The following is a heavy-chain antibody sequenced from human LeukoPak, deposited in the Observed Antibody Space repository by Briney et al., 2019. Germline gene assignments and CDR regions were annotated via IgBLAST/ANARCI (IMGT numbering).Heavy chain of an antibody. CDR2: ISGSGDST. Sequence: PGGSLRLSCAASGFTFSSYAMSWVRQAPGKGLEWVSPISGSGDSTYYADSVKGRFTISRDNSKNTLYLQMNSLRAADTALYFCAKYASSSWRSAFDKWGQGTMVTVSS. D-gene: IGHD6-13*01. CDR3: AKYASSSWRSAFDK. V-gene: IGHV3-23*01. J-gene: IGHJ3*02. CDR1: GFTFSSYA.